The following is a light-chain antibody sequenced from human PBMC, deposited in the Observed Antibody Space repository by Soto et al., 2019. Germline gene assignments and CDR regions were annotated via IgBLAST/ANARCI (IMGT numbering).Light chain of an antibody. V-gene: IGLV2-11*01. CDR3: CSYAGTYTWV. Sequence: QSALTQPRSVSGSPGQSVTISCTGTTSDVGAYNFVSWYQQHPGKAPKVMIYDVTKRPSGVPDRFFGSKSGNTASLTISGLQAEDEADYYCCSYAGTYTWVFGGGTQLTVL. J-gene: IGLJ3*02. CDR1: TSDVGAYNF. CDR2: DVT.